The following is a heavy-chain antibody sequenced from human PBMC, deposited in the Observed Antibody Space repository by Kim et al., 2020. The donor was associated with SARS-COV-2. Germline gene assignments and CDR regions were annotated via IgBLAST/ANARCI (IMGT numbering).Heavy chain of an antibody. CDR1: GESFIDHY. CDR2: INHRGST. CDR3: ARGPLRGYYFDY. V-gene: IGHV4-34*01. Sequence: SETLSLTCAVYGESFIDHYWAWIRQPPGKGLEWIGRINHRGSTDYNPSLKSRVTMSIDTFRNQFSLKLYSVTAADTAVYYCARGPLRGYYFDYLGPGPLV. D-gene: IGHD3-22*01. J-gene: IGHJ4*02.